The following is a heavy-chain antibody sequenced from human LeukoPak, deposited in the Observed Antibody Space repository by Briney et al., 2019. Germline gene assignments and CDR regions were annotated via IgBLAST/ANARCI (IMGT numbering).Heavy chain of an antibody. V-gene: IGHV3-23*01. D-gene: IGHD3-22*01. J-gene: IGHJ6*02. CDR3: AKALYYYDSSGYYGMDV. CDR2: ISGSGGST. CDR1: GFTFSSYA. Sequence: GGSLRLSCAASGFTFSSYAMSWVRQAPGKGLEWVSAISGSGGSTYYADSVKGRFTISRDNSKNTLYLQMNSLRAEDTAVYYCAKALYYYDSSGYYGMDVWGQGTTVTVSS.